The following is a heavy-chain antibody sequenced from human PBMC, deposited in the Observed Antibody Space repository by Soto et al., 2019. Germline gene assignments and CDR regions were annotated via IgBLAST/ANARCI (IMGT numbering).Heavy chain of an antibody. CDR3: TRAQSSFDY. CDR1: GFTFGDYA. Sequence: GSLRLSCTASGFTFGDYAMSWVRQAPGKGLGWGGFIRSKAYGGTTEYAASVKGRFTISRDDSKSIAYLQMNSLKTEDTAVYYCTRAQSSFDYWGQGTLVTVSS. CDR2: IRSKAYGGTT. V-gene: IGHV3-49*04. J-gene: IGHJ4*02.